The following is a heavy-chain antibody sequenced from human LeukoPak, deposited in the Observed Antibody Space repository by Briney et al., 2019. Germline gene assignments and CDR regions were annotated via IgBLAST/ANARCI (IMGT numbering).Heavy chain of an antibody. CDR1: GFTFSSYA. D-gene: IGHD2-21*02. CDR3: ASPQVTAMRYFDY. CDR2: ISYDGSNK. V-gene: IGHV3-30-3*01. Sequence: GRSLRFSCAASGFTFSSYAMHWVRQAPGKGLEWVAVISYDGSNKYYADSVKGRFTISRDNSKNTLYLQMNSLRAEDTAVYYCASPQVTAMRYFDYWGQGTLVTVSS. J-gene: IGHJ4*02.